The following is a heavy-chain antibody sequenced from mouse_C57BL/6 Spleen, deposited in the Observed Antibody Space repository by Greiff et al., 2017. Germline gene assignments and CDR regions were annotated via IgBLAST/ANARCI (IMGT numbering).Heavy chain of an antibody. J-gene: IGHJ4*01. D-gene: IGHD2-4*01. CDR1: GFNIKNTY. CDR3: ARSSFYYDYPFYAMDY. V-gene: IGHV14-3*01. Sequence: EVMLVESVAELVRPGASVKLSCTASGFNIKNTYMHWVKQRPEQGLEWIGRIDPANGNTKYAPKFQGKATITADTSSNTAYLQLSSLTSEDTAIYYCARSSFYYDYPFYAMDYWGQGTSVTVSS. CDR2: IDPANGNT.